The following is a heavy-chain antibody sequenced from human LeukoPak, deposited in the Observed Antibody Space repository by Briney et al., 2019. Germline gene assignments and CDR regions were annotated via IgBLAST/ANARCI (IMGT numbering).Heavy chain of an antibody. D-gene: IGHD6-19*01. CDR3: ARDTSSGWYGYYYMDV. CDR2: IKQDGSEK. Sequence: PGGSLRLSCAASGFTFSSYWMSWVRQAPGKGLEWVANIKQDGSEKYYVDSVKGRFTISRDNAKNSLYLQMNSLRAEDTAVYYCARDTSSGWYGYYYMDVWGKGTTVTVSS. J-gene: IGHJ6*03. V-gene: IGHV3-7*01. CDR1: GFTFSSYW.